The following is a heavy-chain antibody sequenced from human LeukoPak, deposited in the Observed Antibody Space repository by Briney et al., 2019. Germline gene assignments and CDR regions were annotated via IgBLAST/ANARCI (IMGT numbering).Heavy chain of an antibody. V-gene: IGHV1-2*02. J-gene: IGHJ6*02. CDR2: INPNSGGT. CDR3: AIAVAGGLYYYYGMDV. CDR1: GYTFTGYY. Sequence: ASVKVSCKASGYTFTGYYMHWVRQAPGQGLEWMGWINPNSGGTNYAQKFQGRVTMTRDTSISTAYMELSRLRSDDTAVYYCAIAVAGGLYYYYGMDVWGQGTTVTVSS. D-gene: IGHD6-19*01.